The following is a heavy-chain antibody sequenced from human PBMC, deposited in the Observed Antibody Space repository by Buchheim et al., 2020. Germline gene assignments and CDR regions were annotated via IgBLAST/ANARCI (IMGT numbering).Heavy chain of an antibody. V-gene: IGHV3-23*04. J-gene: IGHJ6*02. CDR1: GFTFSSYA. CDR3: AKVGPCGSYCSYYYYGMDV. Sequence: EVQLVESGGGLVQPGGSLRLPCAASGFTFSSYAMSWVRQAPGKGLEWVSTISGSGGSTYYADSVKGRFTISRDNSKNTLYLQMNSLRAEDTAVYYCAKVGPCGSYCSYYYYGMDVWGQGTT. CDR2: ISGSGGST. D-gene: IGHD1-26*01.